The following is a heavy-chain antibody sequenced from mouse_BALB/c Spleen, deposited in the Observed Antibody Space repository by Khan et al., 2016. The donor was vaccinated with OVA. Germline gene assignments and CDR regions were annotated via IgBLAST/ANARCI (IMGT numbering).Heavy chain of an antibody. V-gene: IGHV14-3*02. J-gene: IGHJ1*01. CDR1: GFNIKDTY. D-gene: IGHD6-1*01. Sequence: EVKLMESGAELVKPGASVRLSCTASGFNIKDTYIHWVKQRPEQGLEWIGRIAPANGNTKYDPKFQDKATITSDTSSNTSDLQLSSLTSDYTAVYYCAHPSSDKRYLEVWGAGTTVTVSS. CDR3: AHPSSDKRYLEV. CDR2: IAPANGNT.